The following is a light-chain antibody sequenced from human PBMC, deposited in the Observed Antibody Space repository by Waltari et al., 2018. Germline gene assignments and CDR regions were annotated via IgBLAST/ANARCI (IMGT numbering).Light chain of an antibody. CDR3: QSYDGSSVV. V-gene: IGLV6-57*04. CDR2: EDN. J-gene: IGLJ2*01. CDR1: IDSIASFY. Sequence: NFMLTQPHSMSESPGQTVIISCPRSIDSIASFYVQWFQQRPGSAPTTVIFEDNQRPSGVPDRFSGSIDSSSNSASLTISGLKPEDEADYYCQSYDGSSVVFGGGTKLTVL.